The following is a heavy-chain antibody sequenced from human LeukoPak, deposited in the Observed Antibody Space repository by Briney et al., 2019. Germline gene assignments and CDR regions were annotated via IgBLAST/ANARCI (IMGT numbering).Heavy chain of an antibody. V-gene: IGHV3-48*03. CDR2: ISSSGSTI. CDR1: GFTFRSYE. CDR3: ARDSTGITYYGSRGFDY. Sequence: GGSLRLSCAASGFTFRSYEMNWVRQAPGKGLEWVSYISSSGSTIYYADSVKGRFTISRDNAKNSVYLQVNSLRAEDTAVYYCARDSTGITYYGSRGFDYWGQGTLVTVSS. D-gene: IGHD3-10*01. J-gene: IGHJ4*02.